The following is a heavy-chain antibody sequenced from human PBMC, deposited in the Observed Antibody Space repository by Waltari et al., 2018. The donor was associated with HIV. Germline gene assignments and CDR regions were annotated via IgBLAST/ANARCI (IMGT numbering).Heavy chain of an antibody. J-gene: IGHJ4*02. D-gene: IGHD6-19*01. V-gene: IGHV1-24*01. CDR3: ATDMRSGWYYFDF. CDR1: GHTVTELS. Sequence: QFQVVQSGAEVKKPGASVKVSCKVSGHTVTELSIHWVRQGPGKGLEWMGGFDPEDGETIYAQNFQGRVTMTEDTSADTAYMELSSLRSEDTAVYYCATDMRSGWYYFDFWGQGTLVTVSS. CDR2: FDPEDGET.